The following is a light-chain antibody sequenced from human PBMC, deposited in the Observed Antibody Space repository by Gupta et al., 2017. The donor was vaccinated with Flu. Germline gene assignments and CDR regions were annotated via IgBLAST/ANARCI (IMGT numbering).Light chain of an antibody. Sequence: ALPLPQSPSSLSASVGERVTITCRASQDIRNTLGWYQQKPGKAPKLLMYNGSTLQSGFPSRFSGSGSGTDFTLTISSLEPEDLATYYCRHADKYPMTFGQGTKVEIK. V-gene: IGKV1-6*01. CDR1: QDIRNT. CDR3: RHADKYPMT. CDR2: NGS. J-gene: IGKJ1*01.